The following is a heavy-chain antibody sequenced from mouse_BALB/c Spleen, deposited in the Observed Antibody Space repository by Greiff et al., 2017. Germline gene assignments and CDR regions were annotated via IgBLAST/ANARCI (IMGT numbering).Heavy chain of an antibody. CDR2: IGPYNGGT. D-gene: IGHD2-2*01. CDR1: GYSFTDYN. CDR3: AREDGYDGHYFDY. J-gene: IGHJ2*01. V-gene: IGHV1S135*01. Sequence: EVKLMESGPELVKPGASVKVSCKASGYSFTDYNMYWVKQSHGKSLEWIGYIGPYNGGTSYNQKFKGKATLTVDKSSSTAFMHLNSLTSEDSAVYYCAREDGYDGHYFDYWGQGTTLTVSS.